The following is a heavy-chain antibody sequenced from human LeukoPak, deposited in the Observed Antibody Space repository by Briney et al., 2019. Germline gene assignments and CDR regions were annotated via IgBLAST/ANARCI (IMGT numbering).Heavy chain of an antibody. D-gene: IGHD6-13*01. CDR3: ARWYFDAFDV. Sequence: SETLSLTCTVSGGSISSSSYYWGWIRQPPGKGLEWIGSIYYSGTTYYNPSLHSRVGISVDTSKDQVFLKLSSVTAADTAVYYCARWYFDAFDVWGQGTMISVPS. CDR2: IYYSGTT. V-gene: IGHV4-39*07. J-gene: IGHJ3*01. CDR1: GGSISSSSYY.